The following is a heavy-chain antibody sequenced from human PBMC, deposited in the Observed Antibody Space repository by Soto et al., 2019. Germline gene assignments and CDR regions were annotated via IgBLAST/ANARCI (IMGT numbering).Heavy chain of an antibody. D-gene: IGHD6-19*01. V-gene: IGHV1-18*01. CDR1: GYTFTSYG. CDR2: ISAYNGNT. J-gene: IGHJ6*02. Sequence: ASVKVSCKASGYTFTSYGISWVRQAPGQGLEWMGWISAYNGNTNYAQKLQGRVTMTTDTSTSTAYMELRSLRSDDTAVYYCARVLKQWIPYYSYGMDVWGQGTTVTVSS. CDR3: ARVLKQWIPYYSYGMDV.